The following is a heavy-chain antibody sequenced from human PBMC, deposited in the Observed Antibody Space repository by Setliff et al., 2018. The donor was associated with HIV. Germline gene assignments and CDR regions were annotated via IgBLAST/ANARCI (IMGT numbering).Heavy chain of an antibody. V-gene: IGHV4-39*01. CDR3: VRQGLTMNRGVPAPILYYFDY. D-gene: IGHD3-10*01. CDR1: GGSIISSSYY. Sequence: LSLTCTVSGGSIISSSYYWGWIRQHPGKGLEWIGTMYYRGTTYNNPSLKSRVTFSADTSKNQFSLNLNSVTATDTAVYYCVRQGLTMNRGVPAPILYYFDYWGQGILVTVSS. CDR2: MYYRGTT. J-gene: IGHJ4*02.